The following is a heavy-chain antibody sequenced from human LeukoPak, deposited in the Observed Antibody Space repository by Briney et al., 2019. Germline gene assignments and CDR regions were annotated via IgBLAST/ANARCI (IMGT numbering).Heavy chain of an antibody. V-gene: IGHV3-30*19. CDR1: GFTFSSYG. D-gene: IGHD3-10*01. CDR3: ARNQLGDFYYYYAMDV. J-gene: IGHJ6*02. Sequence: GGPLRLSCEASGFTFSSYGMHWVRQAPGKGLEWVAVISYDGSNKYYADSVRGRFTISRDNSNNTVFLQMNSLRAEDTAVYYCARNQLGDFYYYYAMDVWGQGTTVTVSS. CDR2: ISYDGSNK.